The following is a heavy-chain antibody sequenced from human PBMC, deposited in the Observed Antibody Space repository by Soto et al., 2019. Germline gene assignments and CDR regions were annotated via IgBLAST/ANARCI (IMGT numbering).Heavy chain of an antibody. CDR1: GGSFSGYY. J-gene: IGHJ4*02. V-gene: IGHV4-34*02. CDR2: ITQSGSP. Sequence: QVQLQQWGAGLLNPSETLSLRCAVHGGSFSGYYWSWLRQPPGKGLEWIGEITQSGSPTYNPSLGSRVTIITDTSENHFSLRLTSVTAADTSVYYCARGRITMIRGGYFDFWGQGTLVNVSS. CDR3: ARGRITMIRGGYFDF. D-gene: IGHD3-10*01.